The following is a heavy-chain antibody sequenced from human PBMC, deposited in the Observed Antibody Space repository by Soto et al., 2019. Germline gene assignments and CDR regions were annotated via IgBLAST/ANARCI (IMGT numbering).Heavy chain of an antibody. CDR1: GYTLTELS. Sequence: ASVKVSCKVSGYTLTELSMHWVRQAPGKGLEWMGGFDPEDGETIYAQKFQGRVTMTEDTSTDTAYMELSSLRSEDTAVYYCARSTMVRGVIINYYYYGMDVWGQGTTVTVSS. V-gene: IGHV1-24*01. CDR3: ARSTMVRGVIINYYYYGMDV. CDR2: FDPEDGET. D-gene: IGHD3-10*01. J-gene: IGHJ6*02.